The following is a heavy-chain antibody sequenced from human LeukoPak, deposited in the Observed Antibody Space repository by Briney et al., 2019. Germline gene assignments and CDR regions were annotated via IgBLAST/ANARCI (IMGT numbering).Heavy chain of an antibody. D-gene: IGHD5-18*01. Sequence: SVKVSCKASGGTFSSYAISWVRQAPGQVLEWMGGIIPIFGTANYAQKFQGRVTITADESTSTAYMELSSLRSEDTAVYYCARAHPVDTAMVRGRRYYFDYWGQGTLVTVSS. V-gene: IGHV1-69*13. CDR1: GGTFSSYA. CDR2: IIPIFGTA. J-gene: IGHJ4*02. CDR3: ARAHPVDTAMVRGRRYYFDY.